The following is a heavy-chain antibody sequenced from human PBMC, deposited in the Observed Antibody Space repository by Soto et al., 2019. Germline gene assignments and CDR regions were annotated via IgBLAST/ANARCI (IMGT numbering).Heavy chain of an antibody. J-gene: IGHJ6*03. CDR3: AKGQHSSSWYVSPDDDYYYYMDV. D-gene: IGHD6-13*01. CDR2: ISGSGGST. CDR1: GFTFSSYG. Sequence: GGSLRLSCAASGFTFSSYGMSWVRQAPGKGLEWVSAISGSGGSTYYADSVKGRFTISRDDSKNTLYLQMNSLRAEDTAVYYCAKGQHSSSWYVSPDDDYYYYMDVWGKGTTVTVSS. V-gene: IGHV3-23*01.